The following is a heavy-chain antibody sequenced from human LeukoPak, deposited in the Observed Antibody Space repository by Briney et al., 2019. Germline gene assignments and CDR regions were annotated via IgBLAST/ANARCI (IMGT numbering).Heavy chain of an antibody. J-gene: IGHJ3*02. Sequence: GASVKVACKASGYTFTSYGISWVRQAPGQGLEWMGWISAYNGNTNYAQKLQGRVTMTTDTSTSTAYMELRSLRSDDTAVYYCARDDYSSGYDPAGAFDIWGQGTMVTVSS. CDR3: ARDDYSSGYDPAGAFDI. CDR1: GYTFTSYG. D-gene: IGHD3-22*01. CDR2: ISAYNGNT. V-gene: IGHV1-18*01.